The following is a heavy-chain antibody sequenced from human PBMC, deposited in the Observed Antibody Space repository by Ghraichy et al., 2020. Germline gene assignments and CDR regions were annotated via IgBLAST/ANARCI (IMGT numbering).Heavy chain of an antibody. CDR1: GFSFSGSV. D-gene: IGHD3-22*01. V-gene: IGHV3-73*01. Sequence: GKSLNISCATSGFSFSGSVMHWVRQASGKGLQWIGRIGGIDGTYATKYSPSVRGRFTISRDDLKTTAYLQMDSLKSEDTAVYYCAGQMCDSSGYSYPYWGQGTLVTVS. CDR2: IGGIDGTYAT. J-gene: IGHJ4*02. CDR3: AGQMCDSSGYSYPY.